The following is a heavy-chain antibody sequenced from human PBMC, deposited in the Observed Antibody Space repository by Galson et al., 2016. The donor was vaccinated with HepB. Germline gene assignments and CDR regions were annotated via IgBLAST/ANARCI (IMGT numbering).Heavy chain of an antibody. V-gene: IGHV1-46*02. J-gene: IGHJ4*02. D-gene: IGHD3-22*01. Sequence: SVKVSCKASGYTFNIFGIVWVRQAPGHGLEWMGVINPIGDDTNYAQKFQGRVTMTSDTSTSTVYMELSGLRFADTAVYYCARGYYDSVYWGQGTLVTVSS. CDR2: INPIGDDT. CDR3: ARGYYDSVY. CDR1: GYTFNIFG.